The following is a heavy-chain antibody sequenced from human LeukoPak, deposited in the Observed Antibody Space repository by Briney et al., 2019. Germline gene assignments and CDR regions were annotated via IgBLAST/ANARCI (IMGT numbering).Heavy chain of an antibody. CDR2: INTNTGNP. D-gene: IGHD3-22*01. Sequence: GASVKVSCKASGYAFTTYAINWVRQAPGQGLEWMGWINTNTGNPTYAQGFTGRFVFSLDTSVSTAYLQISSLKAEDTAVYYCARDRTHYYDSSGYYSRWEYWGQGTLVTVSS. J-gene: IGHJ4*02. V-gene: IGHV7-4-1*02. CDR3: ARDRTHYYDSSGYYSRWEY. CDR1: GYAFTTYA.